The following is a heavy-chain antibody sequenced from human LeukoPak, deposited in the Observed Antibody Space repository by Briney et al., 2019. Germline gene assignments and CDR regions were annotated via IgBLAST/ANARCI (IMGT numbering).Heavy chain of an antibody. D-gene: IGHD6-25*01. J-gene: IGHJ2*01. V-gene: IGHV1-2*02. CDR2: INPNSGGT. Sequence: GASVKVSCKASGYTFTGYYMHWVRQAPGQGLEWMGWINPNSGGTNYAQKFQDRVTMTTDTSTSTAYMELRSLRFDDTAVYYCAREGGGSIWYFDLWGRGTLVTVSS. CDR3: AREGGGSIWYFDL. CDR1: GYTFTGYY.